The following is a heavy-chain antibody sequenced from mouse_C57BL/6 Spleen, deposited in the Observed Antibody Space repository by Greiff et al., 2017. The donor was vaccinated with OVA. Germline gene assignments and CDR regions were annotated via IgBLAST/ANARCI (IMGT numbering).Heavy chain of an antibody. J-gene: IGHJ3*01. D-gene: IGHD1-1*01. CDR2: INPNNGGT. CDR3: AGDYSAWFAY. V-gene: IGHV1-26*01. CDR1: GYTFTDSY. Sequence: VQLQQSGPELVKPGASVKISCKASGYTFTDSYMNWVKQSHGKSLEWIGDINPNNGGTSYNQKFKGKATLTVDKSSSTAYMELRSLTSEDSAVYYCAGDYSAWFAYWGQGTLVTVSA.